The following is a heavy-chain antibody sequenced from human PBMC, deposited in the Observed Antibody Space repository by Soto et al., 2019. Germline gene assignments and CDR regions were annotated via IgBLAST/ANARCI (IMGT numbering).Heavy chain of an antibody. V-gene: IGHV3-11*01. J-gene: IGHJ4*02. CDR2: IKTLSSAI. CDR3: ARRLQWQLRPLDS. D-gene: IGHD6-19*01. Sequence: VGSLRLSSADSGFTCSDYYMTWIRQAPGKGLEWVSYIKTLSSAIYYPDSVKGRFTISRDKAKNSLYLQMNSLRAEDTAVYYCARRLQWQLRPLDSWGRGTLVTVSS. CDR1: GFTCSDYY.